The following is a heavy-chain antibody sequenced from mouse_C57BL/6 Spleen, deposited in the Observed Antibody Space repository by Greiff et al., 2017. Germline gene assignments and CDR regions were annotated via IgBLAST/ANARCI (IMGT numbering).Heavy chain of an antibody. CDR1: GYTFTSYW. J-gene: IGHJ2*01. V-gene: IGHV1-5*01. CDR2: IYPGNSDT. Sequence: VQLQQSGTVLARPGASVKMSCKTSGYTFTSYWMHWVKQRPGQGLEWIGAIYPGNSDTSYNQKFKGKDKLTAVTSASTAYMELSSLTNEDSAVYYCTRYEGYEGYWGQGTTLTVSS. D-gene: IGHD2-12*01. CDR3: TRYEGYEGY.